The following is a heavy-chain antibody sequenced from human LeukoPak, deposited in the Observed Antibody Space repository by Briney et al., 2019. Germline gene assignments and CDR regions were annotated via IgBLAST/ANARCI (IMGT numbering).Heavy chain of an antibody. J-gene: IGHJ4*02. CDR1: GFIFSSYG. CDR2: IRYDGSNK. D-gene: IGHD6-19*01. CDR3: ARDSRSYSSGWLIFED. Sequence: GGSLRLSCAASGFIFSSYGMHWVRQAPGKGLEWAAFIRYDGSNKYYADSVKGRFTISTDTSKNTLYLQMNSDRAEGTAMYYCARDSRSYSSGWLIFEDWGQGTLVTVSS. V-gene: IGHV3-30*02.